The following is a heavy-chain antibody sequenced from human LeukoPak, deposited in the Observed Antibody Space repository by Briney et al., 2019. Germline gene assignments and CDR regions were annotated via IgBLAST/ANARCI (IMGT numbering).Heavy chain of an antibody. J-gene: IGHJ5*02. D-gene: IGHD2-21*02. CDR1: GFTFSSYS. Sequence: GGSLRLSCAASGFTFSSYSMNWVRQAPGKGLEWVSSVSSSSSYIYYADSVKCRFTISRDNDKNSLYLQMNSLRAEDTAVYYCARAAYCGDDCYSIPNWFDPWGQGTLVTVSS. CDR3: ARAAYCGDDCYSIPNWFDP. CDR2: VSSSSSYI. V-gene: IGHV3-21*01.